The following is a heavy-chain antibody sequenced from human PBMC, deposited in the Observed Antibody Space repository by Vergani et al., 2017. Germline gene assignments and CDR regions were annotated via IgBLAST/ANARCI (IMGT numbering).Heavy chain of an antibody. Sequence: QVQLVQSGAEVKKPGSSVKVSCKASGATFNNYAISWVRQAPGQGLEWMGRIIPIFGTTNYAQKFQGRVTITADESTTTAYMELSSLRSEDTAMYYWSRDPLWFGELSKPLDYWGQGTLVTVSS. CDR3: SRDPLWFGELSKPLDY. V-gene: IGHV1-69*13. J-gene: IGHJ4*02. CDR1: GATFNNYA. D-gene: IGHD3-10*01. CDR2: IIPIFGTT.